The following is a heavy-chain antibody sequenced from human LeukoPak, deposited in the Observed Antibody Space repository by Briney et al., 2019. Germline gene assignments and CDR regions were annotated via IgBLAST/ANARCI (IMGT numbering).Heavy chain of an antibody. J-gene: IGHJ4*02. CDR3: ARYSYGTRYYFDY. Sequence: PSETLSLTCTVSGGSISSYYWSWIRQPPGKGLEWIGYIYYSGSTNYNPSLKSRVTISVDTSKNQFSLKLSSVTAADTAVYYCARYSYGTRYYFDYWGQGTLVTVSS. CDR2: IYYSGST. CDR1: GGSISSYY. V-gene: IGHV4-59*01. D-gene: IGHD5-18*01.